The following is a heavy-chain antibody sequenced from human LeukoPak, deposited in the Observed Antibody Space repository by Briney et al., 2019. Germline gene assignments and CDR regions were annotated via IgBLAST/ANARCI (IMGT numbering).Heavy chain of an antibody. CDR3: AKMANVAVAGHFDY. CDR1: GFTFSSYS. J-gene: IGHJ4*02. CDR2: ISSSSSYI. Sequence: GGSLRLSCAASGFTFSSYSMNWVRQAPGKGLEWVSSISSSSSYIYYADSVKGRFTISRDNAKNSLYLQMNSLRAEDTALYYCAKMANVAVAGHFDYWGQGTLVTVSS. D-gene: IGHD6-19*01. V-gene: IGHV3-21*04.